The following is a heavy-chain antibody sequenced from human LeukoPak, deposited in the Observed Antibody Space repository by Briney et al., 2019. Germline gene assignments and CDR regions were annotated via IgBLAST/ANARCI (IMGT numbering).Heavy chain of an antibody. J-gene: IGHJ4*02. CDR1: GFTFSNAW. Sequence: GGSLRLSCAASGFTFSNAWMSWVRQAPGKGLEWVGRIKSKTDGGTTDYAAPVKGRFTISRDDSKNTLYLQMNSLKTEDTAVYYCARDGAVAVRRYYFDYWGQGTLVTVSS. CDR2: IKSKTDGGTT. V-gene: IGHV3-15*01. D-gene: IGHD6-19*01. CDR3: ARDGAVAVRRYYFDY.